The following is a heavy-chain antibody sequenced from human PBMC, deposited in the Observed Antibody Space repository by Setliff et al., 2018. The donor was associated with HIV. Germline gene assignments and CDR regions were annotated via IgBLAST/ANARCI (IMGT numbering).Heavy chain of an antibody. D-gene: IGHD2-8*01. CDR3: AGEIAPAARLPNVGGPPPPGYYHYMDV. J-gene: IGHJ6*03. CDR1: GGSVSSSSYY. CDR2: IYYSGST. Sequence: SETLSLTCTVSGGSVSSSSYYWGWIRQPPGKGLEWIGSIYYSGSTYYNPSLKSRVTISVDTSKNQFSLRLSSVTAADTAVYYCAGEIAPAARLPNVGGPPPPGYYHYMDVWGKGTTVTVSS. V-gene: IGHV4-39*02.